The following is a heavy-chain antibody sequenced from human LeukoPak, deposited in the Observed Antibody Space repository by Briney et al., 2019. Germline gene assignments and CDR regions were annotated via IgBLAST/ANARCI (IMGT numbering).Heavy chain of an antibody. D-gene: IGHD3-10*01. J-gene: IGHJ4*02. CDR3: ARLGYYGSGSYG. Sequence: GGSLRLSCAASGFFVTTYGIHWVRQAPGKGLEWVAVISRDESNKYYGDSVKGRFTISRDNSKNTLYLHMNSLRAEDTALYYCARLGYYGSGSYGWGQGTLVTVSP. CDR2: ISRDESNK. V-gene: IGHV3-30*03. CDR1: GFFVTTYG.